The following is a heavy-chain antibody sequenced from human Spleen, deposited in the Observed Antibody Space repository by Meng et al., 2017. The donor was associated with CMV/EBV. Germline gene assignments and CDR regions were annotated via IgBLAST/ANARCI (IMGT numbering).Heavy chain of an antibody. CDR3: AKDPSPYDFWSGYYRDYYYGMDV. V-gene: IGHV3-30*02. Sequence: GESLKISCAASGFTFSSYGMHWVRQAPGKGLEWVAFIRYDGSNKYYADSVKGRFTISRDNSKNTLYLQMNSLRAEDTAVYYCAKDPSPYDFWSGYYRDYYYGMDVWGQGTTVTVSS. CDR2: IRYDGSNK. CDR1: GFTFSSYG. D-gene: IGHD3-3*01. J-gene: IGHJ6*02.